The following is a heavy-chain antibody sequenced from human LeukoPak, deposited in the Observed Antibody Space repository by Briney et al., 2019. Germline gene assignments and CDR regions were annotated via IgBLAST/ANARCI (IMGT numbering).Heavy chain of an antibody. Sequence: SVKVSCKASGFTFTSSAMQWVRQARGQRLEWIGWIVVGSGNTNYTQKLQGRVTMTTDTSTSAAYMELRSLRSDDTAVYYCARDQHPYYYYYMDVWGKGTTVTISS. J-gene: IGHJ6*03. CDR1: GFTFTSSA. CDR3: ARDQHPYYYYYMDV. CDR2: IVVGSGNT. V-gene: IGHV1-58*02. D-gene: IGHD6-13*01.